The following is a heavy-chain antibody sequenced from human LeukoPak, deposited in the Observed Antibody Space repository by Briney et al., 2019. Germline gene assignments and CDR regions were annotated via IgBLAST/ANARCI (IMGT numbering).Heavy chain of an antibody. V-gene: IGHV3-48*04. J-gene: IGHJ4*02. D-gene: IGHD2-15*01. CDR3: ARDSDPFSGYYDY. CDR1: GFTFRNYN. CDR2: ISSSSSTI. Sequence: GGSLRLSCAASGFTFRNYNMNWVRQAPGKGLEWVSSISSSSSTIYYAGPVKGRFTISRDNAKNSLYLQMNSLRAEDTAVYYCARDSDPFSGYYDYWGQGTLVTVSS.